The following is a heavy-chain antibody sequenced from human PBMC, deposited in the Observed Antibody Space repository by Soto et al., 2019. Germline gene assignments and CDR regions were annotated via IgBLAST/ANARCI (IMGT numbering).Heavy chain of an antibody. D-gene: IGHD2-15*01. Sequence: EVQLLESGGGLVQPGGSLRLSCADSGFTFSSYAMTWVRQAPGKGLEWVSTISGLADITYYADSVKGRFTISRDNSKNTLYLQMKSLRTEDTAAYVGAKFRSGCNYNYGMDVWGQGTKVTVSS. V-gene: IGHV3-23*01. CDR3: AKFRSGCNYNYGMDV. J-gene: IGHJ6*02. CDR1: GFTFSSYA. CDR2: ISGLADIT.